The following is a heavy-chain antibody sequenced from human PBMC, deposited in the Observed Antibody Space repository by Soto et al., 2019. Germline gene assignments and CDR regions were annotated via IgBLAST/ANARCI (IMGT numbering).Heavy chain of an antibody. J-gene: IGHJ4*02. D-gene: IGHD4-17*01. CDR1: GGSISSGGYY. Sequence: SETLSLTCTVSGGSISSGGYYWSWIRQHPGKGLEWIGYIYYSGSTYYNPSLKSRVTISVDTSKNQFSLKLSSVTAADTAVYYCAIYSATVTVFDYWGQGTLVTVSS. V-gene: IGHV4-31*03. CDR2: IYYSGST. CDR3: AIYSATVTVFDY.